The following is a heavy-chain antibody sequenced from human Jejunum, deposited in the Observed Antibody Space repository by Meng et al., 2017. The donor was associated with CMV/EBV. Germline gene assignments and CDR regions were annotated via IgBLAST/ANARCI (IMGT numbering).Heavy chain of an antibody. V-gene: IGHV3-66*02. CDR1: GFTVSNHY. J-gene: IGHJ4*02. Sequence: LRLSCAASGFTVSNHYMNWGRQAPGKGLEWVSVIYDAGNTYYADSVKGRFTSSRDNSKNTLYLQMNSLRVEDTAVYYCARGAFDWGQGTLVTVSS. D-gene: IGHD2/OR15-2a*01. CDR2: IYDAGNT. CDR3: ARGAFD.